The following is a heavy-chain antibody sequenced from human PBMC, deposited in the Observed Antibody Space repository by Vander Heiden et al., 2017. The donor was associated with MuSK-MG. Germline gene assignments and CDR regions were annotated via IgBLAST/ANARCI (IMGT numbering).Heavy chain of an antibody. CDR2: ISWNSGSI. D-gene: IGHD1-26*01. Sequence: EVQLVESGGGLVQPGRSLRLSCAASGFTFDDYAMHGVRQAPGKGLEWVSGISWNSGSIGYADSVKGRFTISRDNAKNSLYLQMNSLRAEDTALYYCAKVSKVGATTDAFDIWGQGTMVTVSS. J-gene: IGHJ3*02. V-gene: IGHV3-9*01. CDR3: AKVSKVGATTDAFDI. CDR1: GFTFDDYA.